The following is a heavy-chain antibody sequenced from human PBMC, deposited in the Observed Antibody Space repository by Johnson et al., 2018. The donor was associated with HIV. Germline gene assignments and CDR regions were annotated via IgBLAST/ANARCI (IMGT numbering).Heavy chain of an antibody. Sequence: QVLLVESGGGVVQPGRSLRLSCAASGFTFSNYAVHWVRQAPGKGLEWVAVISYDGSNKYYADSVKGRFTISRDNSKNTLYLQMNSLKSEDTAVYYCATGASSTWSLGALDIWGQGTMVTVSS. CDR1: GFTFSNYA. V-gene: IGHV3-30*04. CDR3: ATGASSTWSLGALDI. J-gene: IGHJ3*02. CDR2: ISYDGSNK. D-gene: IGHD6-13*01.